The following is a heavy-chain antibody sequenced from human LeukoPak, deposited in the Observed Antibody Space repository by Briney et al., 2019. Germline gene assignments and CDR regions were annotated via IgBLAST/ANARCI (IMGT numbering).Heavy chain of an antibody. CDR1: GFTFSSYS. CDR2: ISSSSGYI. CDR3: AAIVVVVAATGNWFDP. D-gene: IGHD2-15*01. V-gene: IGHV3-21*01. Sequence: GGSLRLSCAASGFTFSSYSMNWVRQAPGKGLEWVSSISSSSGYIYYADSVKGRFTISRDNAKNSLYLQMNSLRAEDTAAYYCAAIVVVVAATGNWFDPWGQGTLVTVSS. J-gene: IGHJ5*02.